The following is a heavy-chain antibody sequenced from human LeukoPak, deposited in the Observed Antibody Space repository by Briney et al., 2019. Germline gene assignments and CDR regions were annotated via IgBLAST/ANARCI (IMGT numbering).Heavy chain of an antibody. Sequence: ASVKVSCKASGYTFTSRYIHWVRQAPGQGLEYMGVINPSGGRTIYAPRFQGRVTMTEDTSTDTAYMELSSLRSEDTAVYYCATGQQLVDQPYYYYYGMDVWGQGTTVTVSS. CDR3: ATGQQLVDQPYYYYYGMDV. CDR2: INPSGGRT. CDR1: GYTFTSRY. V-gene: IGHV1-46*01. J-gene: IGHJ6*02. D-gene: IGHD6-13*01.